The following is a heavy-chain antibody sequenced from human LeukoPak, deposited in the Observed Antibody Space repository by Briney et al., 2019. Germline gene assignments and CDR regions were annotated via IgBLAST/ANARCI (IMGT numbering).Heavy chain of an antibody. J-gene: IGHJ4*02. V-gene: IGHV1-2*02. Sequence: GASVKVSCKASGYIFSDHYMYWVRQAPGQGLEWMGWINPKSGGTEFAQKFRGRVTLTTDTSINTAYMELTRLTSDDTAVFYCATRPPPVGAAPFDFWGQGTLVTASS. CDR1: GYIFSDHY. D-gene: IGHD1-26*01. CDR3: ATRPPPVGAAPFDF. CDR2: INPKSGGT.